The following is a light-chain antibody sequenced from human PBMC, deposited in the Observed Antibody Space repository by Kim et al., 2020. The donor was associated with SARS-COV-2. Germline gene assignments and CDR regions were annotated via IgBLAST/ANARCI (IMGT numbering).Light chain of an antibody. V-gene: IGKV1-5*03. CDR2: KAS. Sequence: YASVGDIVTSSCRASQSVGRSLAWYQQKPGKAPSLLIFKASNLEGGVPARFSGSGSGTAFTLTISSLQPDDFATYYCQQYNSYSYTFGQGTKLEI. CDR1: QSVGRS. CDR3: QQYNSYSYT. J-gene: IGKJ2*01.